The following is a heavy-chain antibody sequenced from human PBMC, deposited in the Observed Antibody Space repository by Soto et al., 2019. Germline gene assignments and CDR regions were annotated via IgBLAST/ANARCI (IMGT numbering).Heavy chain of an antibody. CDR2: FESGGSI. V-gene: IGHV3-53*01. D-gene: IGHD2-21*02. Sequence: PGGSLRLSCAASGFSVRTNYMSWVRQAPGKGLEWVSVFESGGSIYYADSVKGRFIISRDYAKNTVYLQMNSLRADDTAVYYCARAGVTPHFFDYWGQGTLVPVSS. CDR1: GFSVRTNY. CDR3: ARAGVTPHFFDY. J-gene: IGHJ4*02.